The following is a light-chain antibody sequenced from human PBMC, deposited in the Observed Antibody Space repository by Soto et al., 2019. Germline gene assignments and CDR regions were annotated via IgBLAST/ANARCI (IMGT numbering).Light chain of an antibody. CDR3: QHYNSYGT. CDR1: QTVSSRY. CDR2: GAS. J-gene: IGKJ1*01. V-gene: IGKV3D-7*01. Sequence: PGEIVTLSCRASQTVSSRYLTWYQHKLGQAPRLLIYGASTRATGIPARFSGSASGTDFTLTISSLQPEDFATYYCQHYNSYGTFGQGTKVDIK.